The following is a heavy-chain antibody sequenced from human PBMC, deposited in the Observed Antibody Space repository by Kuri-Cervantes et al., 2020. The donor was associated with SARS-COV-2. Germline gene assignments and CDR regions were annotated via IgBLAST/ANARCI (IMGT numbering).Heavy chain of an antibody. CDR3: ARGGDDYYDSSGNFDY. CDR1: GGSFNNYY. Sequence: ESLKISCTVSGGSFNNYYWSWIRQPPGKGLEWIGYLFYTGSTKYNPSLKSRVSISVDTSKNQFSLKLSSVTAADTAVYYCARGGDDYYDSSGNFDYWGQGTLVTVSS. D-gene: IGHD3-22*01. CDR2: LFYTGST. V-gene: IGHV4-59*08. J-gene: IGHJ4*02.